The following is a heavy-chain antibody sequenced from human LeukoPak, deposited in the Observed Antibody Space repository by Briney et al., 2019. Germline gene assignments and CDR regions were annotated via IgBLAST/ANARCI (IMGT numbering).Heavy chain of an antibody. V-gene: IGHV1-46*01. CDR3: ARDSATVVVPAATYYYYYMDV. CDR1: GYTFTSYY. CDR2: INPSGGGT. J-gene: IGHJ6*03. D-gene: IGHD2-2*01. Sequence: ASVKVSCKASGYTFTSYYMHWVRQAPGQGLEWMGIINPSGGGTSYAQKFQGRVTMTRDMSTSTVYMELSSLRSEDTAVYYCARDSATVVVPAATYYYYYMDVWGKGTKGTVSS.